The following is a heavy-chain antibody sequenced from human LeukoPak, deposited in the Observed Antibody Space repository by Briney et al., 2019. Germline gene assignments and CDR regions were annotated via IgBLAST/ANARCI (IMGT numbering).Heavy chain of an antibody. J-gene: IGHJ6*03. V-gene: IGHV4-39*01. CDR1: GGSISTSSYY. CDR3: ARQVSDYFYYYMDV. CDR2: IYYSGTT. Sequence: SETLSLTCTVSGGSISTSSYYWGWIRQPPGKGLEWIGTIYYSGTTYYNPSLESRVTISEDTSRNRFSLMLSSVTAADTAIYSCARQVSDYFYYYMDVWGEGTTVIVSS.